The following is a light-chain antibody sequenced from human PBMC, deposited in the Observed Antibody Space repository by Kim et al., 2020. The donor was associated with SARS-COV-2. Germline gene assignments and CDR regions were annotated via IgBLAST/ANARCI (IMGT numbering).Light chain of an antibody. V-gene: IGKV1-39*01. CDR3: QQSYTIIT. J-gene: IGKJ5*01. CDR1: HYISYY. Sequence: DIQMTQSPSSLSASVGDRVTITCRASHYISYYLNWYQQKPGKAPNLLIYAASSLQSGVPSRFSGSGSGTDFTLTISSLQPEDFATYYCQQSYTIITFGQGTRLELK. CDR2: AAS.